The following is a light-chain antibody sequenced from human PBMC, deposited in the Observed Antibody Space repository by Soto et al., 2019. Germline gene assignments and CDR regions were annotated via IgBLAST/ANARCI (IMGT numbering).Light chain of an antibody. Sequence: EIVVTQSPGILSVSPGDRATLSCRASQSVGRNLAWYHQKPGQAPTLLIYAASTRATGLPARFSGSGSGTDFTPTISSLQSEDFAVYYCQEYSEWPLFTFGPGTRVDIK. J-gene: IGKJ3*01. CDR1: QSVGRN. CDR2: AAS. V-gene: IGKV3-15*01. CDR3: QEYSEWPLFT.